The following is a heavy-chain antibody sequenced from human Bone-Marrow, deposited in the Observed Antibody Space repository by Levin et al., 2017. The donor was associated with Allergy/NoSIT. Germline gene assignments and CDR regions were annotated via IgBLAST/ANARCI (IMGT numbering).Heavy chain of an antibody. CDR2: ISPSGSTL. J-gene: IGHJ6*02. CDR1: GYNFITHY. Sequence: KISCKASGYNFITHYMHWVRQAPGQGLEWMGIISPSGSTLSYAQKFQGRVRMTSDTSTGTVYMELNSLKPEDTAVYYCARDPTITLVRGIYYGMDVWGQGTRVTVS. D-gene: IGHD3-10*01. CDR3: ARDPTITLVRGIYYGMDV. V-gene: IGHV1-46*01.